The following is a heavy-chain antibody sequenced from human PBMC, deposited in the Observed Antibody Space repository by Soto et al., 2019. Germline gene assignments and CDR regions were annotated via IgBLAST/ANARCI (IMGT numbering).Heavy chain of an antibody. J-gene: IGHJ3*01. Sequence: QVQLVQSGAEVKKPGASVKVSCKTSGYTFHIYGITWVRQAPGRGLEWMGWISTYTGKTDYAQSRQGRVTMTTDTSTGTAYVEVRSLRSDDTAVYFCARDVYSGAGDAFELWGQGTMVTVSS. V-gene: IGHV1-18*01. CDR1: GYTFHIYG. D-gene: IGHD6-25*01. CDR3: ARDVYSGAGDAFEL. CDR2: ISTYTGKT.